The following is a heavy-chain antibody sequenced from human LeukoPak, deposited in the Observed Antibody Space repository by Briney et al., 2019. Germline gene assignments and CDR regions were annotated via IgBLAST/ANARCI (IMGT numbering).Heavy chain of an antibody. Sequence: APVKVSCKASGYTFTDYYMHWVRQAPGQGLEWMGWINPNSSGTNYAQKFQGRVTMTRDTSISTAYMELSRLRSDDTAVYYCAREGPIVGATHLVDYWGQGTLVTVSS. V-gene: IGHV1-2*02. CDR3: AREGPIVGATHLVDY. D-gene: IGHD1-26*01. CDR1: GYTFTDYY. J-gene: IGHJ4*02. CDR2: INPNSSGT.